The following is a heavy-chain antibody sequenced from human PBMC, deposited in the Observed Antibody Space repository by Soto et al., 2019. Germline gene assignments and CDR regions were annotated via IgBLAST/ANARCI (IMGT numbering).Heavy chain of an antibody. CDR1: GFTFSSYA. CDR3: ARDRQWLTLDY. Sequence: PGGSLRLSCAASGFTFSSYAMHWVRQAPGKGLEWVAVISYDGSNKYYADSVKGRFTISRDNSKNSLYLQMNSLRAEDTAVYYCARDRQWLTLDYWGQGTLVTVSS. J-gene: IGHJ4*02. CDR2: ISYDGSNK. D-gene: IGHD6-19*01. V-gene: IGHV3-30-3*01.